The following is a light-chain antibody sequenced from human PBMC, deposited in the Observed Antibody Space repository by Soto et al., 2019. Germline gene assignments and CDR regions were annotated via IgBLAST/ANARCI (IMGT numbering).Light chain of an antibody. CDR2: DVT. CDR3: CSYVGSYTSYV. Sequence: QSARTQPRSVSGSPGQSVTISCTGTSSDVGGYNFVSWYQQHPGKAPKFMIYDVTKRPSGVPDRFSGSKSGNTASLTISGLQAEDEADYYCCSYVGSYTSYVFGTGTKVTVL. CDR1: SSDVGGYNF. V-gene: IGLV2-11*01. J-gene: IGLJ1*01.